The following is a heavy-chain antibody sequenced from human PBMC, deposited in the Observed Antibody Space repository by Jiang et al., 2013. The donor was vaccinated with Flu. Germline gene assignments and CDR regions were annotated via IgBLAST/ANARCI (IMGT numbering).Heavy chain of an antibody. V-gene: IGHV5-10-1*03. J-gene: IGHJ6*02. D-gene: IGHD6-13*01. CDR1: GYTFTNYW. Sequence: VQLVESGAEVKKPGESLRISCKGSGYTFTNYWIIWVRQMPGKGLELMGRIDPNDSYTNYSPSFQGHVTISADRSISTAYLQWNSLKASDMALYFCARREIIAAAGDSYFYGMDVWGQGTTVTVSS. CDR2: IDPNDSYT. CDR3: ARREIIAAAGDSYFYGMDV.